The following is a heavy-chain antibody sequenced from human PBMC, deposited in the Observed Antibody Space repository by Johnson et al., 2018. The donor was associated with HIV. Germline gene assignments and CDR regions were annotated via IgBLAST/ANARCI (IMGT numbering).Heavy chain of an antibody. V-gene: IGHV3-66*02. CDR2: IYSGGTT. J-gene: IGHJ3*02. CDR1: GFTVSSNY. D-gene: IGHD3-10*01. CDR3: AKDRGLWFGDDAFDI. Sequence: EVQLVESGGGLVHPGGSLRLSCAASGFTVSSNYMNWVRQAPGKGLEWVSVIYSGGTTYYADSVKGRFTISRDNSKNTRYLQMDSLRAEDTAVYYCAKDRGLWFGDDAFDIWGQGTMVTVSS.